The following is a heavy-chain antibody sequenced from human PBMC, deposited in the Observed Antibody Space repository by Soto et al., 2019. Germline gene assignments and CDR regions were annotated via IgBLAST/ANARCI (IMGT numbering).Heavy chain of an antibody. CDR3: ASGIQLWLRRINSGYSG. J-gene: IGHJ4*02. Sequence: QVQLVQSGAEVKKPESSVKVSCKAPGGTFSTYAISWVRQAPGQGLEWMGGIIPMFGTANYAQRLQDRVTFTADESTNTVYMELSSLRSEDTAVYFCASGIQLWLRRINSGYSGWGQGTLVTVSS. CDR2: IIPMFGTA. V-gene: IGHV1-69*12. D-gene: IGHD5-18*01. CDR1: GGTFSTYA.